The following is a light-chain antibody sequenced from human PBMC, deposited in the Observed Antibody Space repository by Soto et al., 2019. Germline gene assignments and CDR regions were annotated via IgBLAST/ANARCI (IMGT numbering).Light chain of an antibody. V-gene: IGKV1-33*01. CDR2: DAS. CDR1: QDISNY. Sequence: DIQMTQSPSCLSASVGDRVTITCQASQDISNYLNWYQQKPGQATELLIYDASNLETGVPSRFSGSGSGTDFPFTISSLQPEDIATYYCQQYDNLPLTVGGGTKVDSK. J-gene: IGKJ4*01. CDR3: QQYDNLPLT.